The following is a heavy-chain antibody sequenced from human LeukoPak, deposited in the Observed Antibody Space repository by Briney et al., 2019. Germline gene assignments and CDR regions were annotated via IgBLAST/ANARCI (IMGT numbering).Heavy chain of an antibody. CDR3: ARDHYDILTGYSYYFDY. J-gene: IGHJ4*02. D-gene: IGHD3-9*01. V-gene: IGHV4-34*01. CDR1: GGSFSGYY. Sequence: ETLSLTCAVYGGSFSGYYWSWIRQPPGKGLEWIGEINHSGSTNYNPSLKSRVTISVDTSKNQFSLKLSSVTAADTAVYYCARDHYDILTGYSYYFDYWGQGTLVTVSS. CDR2: INHSGST.